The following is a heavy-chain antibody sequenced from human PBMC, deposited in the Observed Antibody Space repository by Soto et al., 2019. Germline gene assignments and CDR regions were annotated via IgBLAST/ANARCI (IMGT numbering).Heavy chain of an antibody. CDR1: GFIFSSYG. D-gene: IGHD2-15*01. V-gene: IGHV3-30*18. Sequence: QVQLVESGGGVDQPGRSLRLSCAASGFIFSSYGMHWVRQAPGKGLEWVAVISYEGSHTYYADSVKGRFTITRDNSKNTLYLQMNSRRPEDTAVYYCAKEVHCGGGSCSWSEGFDYWGQGTLLTVSS. CDR2: ISYEGSHT. CDR3: AKEVHCGGGSCSWSEGFDY. J-gene: IGHJ4*02.